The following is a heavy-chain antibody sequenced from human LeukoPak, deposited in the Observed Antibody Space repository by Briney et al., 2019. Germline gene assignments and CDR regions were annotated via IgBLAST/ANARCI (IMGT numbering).Heavy chain of an antibody. J-gene: IGHJ6*02. D-gene: IGHD3-10*01. CDR2: VDSSSSTI. CDR3: ARAGFGRCGKDV. Sequence: GGSLRLSCVASGFTLSSYSMNWVRQAPGKGLDWVSFVDSSSSTIYYADSVKGRFTISRDNAKNSLYLQMSSLRAEDTAVYYCARAGFGRCGKDVWGQGTTVTVSS. V-gene: IGHV3-48*01. CDR1: GFTLSSYS.